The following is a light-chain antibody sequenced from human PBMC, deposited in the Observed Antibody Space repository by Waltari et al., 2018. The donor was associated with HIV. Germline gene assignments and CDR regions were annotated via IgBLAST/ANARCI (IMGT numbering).Light chain of an antibody. J-gene: IGLJ3*02. V-gene: IGLV1-47*01. CDR3: ATWDDSLSLGV. Sequence: QSVLTQPPSASGTPGQRVTISCSGSNSNFGANSVYWYQQFPGAAPKLLIYRNSQRPSVVPDRFPGSKSGTSASLAISGLRSDDEANYYCATWDDSLSLGVFGGGTKLTVL. CDR1: NSNFGANS. CDR2: RNS.